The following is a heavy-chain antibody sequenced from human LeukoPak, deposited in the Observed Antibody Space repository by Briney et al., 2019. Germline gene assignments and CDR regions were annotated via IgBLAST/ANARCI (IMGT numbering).Heavy chain of an antibody. CDR2: VYNSGST. CDR1: GDSISSYY. Sequence: SETLSLTCTVSGDSISSYYWSWIRQPPGKGLEWIGYVYNSGSTNYNPSLTSRLTISLDTSKNQFSLILTSVTAADTAVYYCARTVLTGYSNWFDPWGQGTLVTVSS. V-gene: IGHV4-59*01. D-gene: IGHD3-9*01. CDR3: ARTVLTGYSNWFDP. J-gene: IGHJ5*02.